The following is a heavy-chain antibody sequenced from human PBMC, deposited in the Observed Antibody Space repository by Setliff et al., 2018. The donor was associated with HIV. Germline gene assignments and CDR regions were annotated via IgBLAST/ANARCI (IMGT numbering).Heavy chain of an antibody. D-gene: IGHD2-21*02. J-gene: IGHJ4*02. V-gene: IGHV3-7*01. CDR2: IKEDGSVK. Sequence: GESLRLSCVVSGFTFSKYWMSWVRQAPGKGLEWVANIKEDGSVKDYVDSVKGRFTISRDNAKNSLYLQMNSLRAEDTAVYYCVIQQGDPLWGQGTLVTVSS. CDR1: GFTFSKYW. CDR3: VIQQGDPL.